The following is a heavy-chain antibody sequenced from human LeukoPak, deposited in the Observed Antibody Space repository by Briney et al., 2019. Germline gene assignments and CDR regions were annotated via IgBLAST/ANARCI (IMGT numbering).Heavy chain of an antibody. Sequence: GGSLRLSCAASRFTFSSYDMHWVRQAPGKGLEWVSSISSSGSYIYYADSVKGRFTISRDSTKNSLYLQMNTLRAEDTAVYYCARAGPIVLGPVAVAYDAFDLWGRGTLVTVSS. CDR2: ISSSGSYI. D-gene: IGHD2-2*01. V-gene: IGHV3-21*01. CDR1: RFTFSSYD. J-gene: IGHJ3*01. CDR3: ARAGPIVLGPVAVAYDAFDL.